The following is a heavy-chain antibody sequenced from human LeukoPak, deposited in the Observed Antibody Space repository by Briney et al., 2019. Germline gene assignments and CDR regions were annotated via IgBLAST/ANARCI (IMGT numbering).Heavy chain of an antibody. D-gene: IGHD2-15*01. J-gene: IGHJ5*02. Sequence: SSETLSLTCTVSGGSISSYYWSWIRQPPGKGLEWIGYNYYSGSTNYNPSLKSRVTISVDTSKNQFSLKLSSVTAADTAVYYCAREGSYCSGGSCYSGFDPWGQGTLVTVSS. V-gene: IGHV4-59*01. CDR3: AREGSYCSGGSCYSGFDP. CDR2: NYYSGST. CDR1: GGSISSYY.